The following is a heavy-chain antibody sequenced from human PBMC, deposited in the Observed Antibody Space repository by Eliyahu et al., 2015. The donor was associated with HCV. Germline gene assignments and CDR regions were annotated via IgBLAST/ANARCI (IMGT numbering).Heavy chain of an antibody. J-gene: IGHJ4*02. CDR2: IXYXGSKE. D-gene: IGHD6-13*01. V-gene: IGHV3-30-3*01. Sequence: SNYALHWVRQAPGKGXEWVXVIXYXGSKEYYADSVKGRFTIFRDNSKNTLNLQMNSLRPEDTGVYYCARDIAATGTLVGSWGQGTLLTVSS. CDR3: ARDIAATGTLVGS. CDR1: SNYA.